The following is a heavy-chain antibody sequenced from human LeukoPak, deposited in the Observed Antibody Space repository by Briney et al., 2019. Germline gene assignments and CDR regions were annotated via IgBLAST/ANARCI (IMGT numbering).Heavy chain of an antibody. D-gene: IGHD6-13*01. Sequence: QPGGSLRLSCAASGFTFSSYGIHWVRQAPGKGLEWVAFIRYDGSNKYYADSVKGRFTISRDSAQNSLLLQMNSLQTEDTAFYYCAISDRGSSRYVWYFHQWGQGTLVTVSS. V-gene: IGHV3-30*02. CDR3: AISDRGSSRYVWYFHQ. CDR1: GFTFSSYG. CDR2: IRYDGSNK. J-gene: IGHJ1*01.